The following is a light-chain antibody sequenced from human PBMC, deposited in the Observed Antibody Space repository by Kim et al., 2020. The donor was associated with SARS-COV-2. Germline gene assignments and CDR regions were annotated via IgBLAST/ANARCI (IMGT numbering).Light chain of an antibody. CDR2: YDS. V-gene: IGLV3-21*04. Sequence: PGKTARISCGVNNIGSKSVHWYQQKSGQAPVLVIYYDSDRPSGIPERFSGSSSGNTATLTISRVEAGDEADYYCQVWDRSSDHREVFGGGTQLTVL. CDR1: NIGSKS. J-gene: IGLJ3*02. CDR3: QVWDRSSDHREV.